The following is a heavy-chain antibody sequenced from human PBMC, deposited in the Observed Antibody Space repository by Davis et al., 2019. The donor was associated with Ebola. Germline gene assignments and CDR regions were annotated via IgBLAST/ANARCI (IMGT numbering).Heavy chain of an antibody. CDR3: AKAFMYGGDY. D-gene: IGHD2-8*01. V-gene: IGHV3-7*01. CDR2: IKQDGSEK. Sequence: ETLSLTCTVSGGYISGYYWSWVRQAPGKGLEWVANIKQDGSEKYYADSVKGRFTISRDNSKNTLYLQMNSLRPEDTAVYYCAKAFMYGGDYWGQGTLVTVSS. CDR1: GGYISGYY. J-gene: IGHJ4*02.